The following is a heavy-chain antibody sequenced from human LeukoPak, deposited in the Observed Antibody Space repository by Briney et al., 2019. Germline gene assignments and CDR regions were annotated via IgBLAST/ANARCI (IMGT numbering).Heavy chain of an antibody. CDR2: IYYSGYT. D-gene: IGHD3-16*01. CDR3: ARGSGGYGQYYYYYYYMDV. CDR1: GGSISSSSYY. J-gene: IGHJ6*03. V-gene: IGHV4-39*07. Sequence: PSETLSLTCTVSGGSISSSSYYWGWLRQPPGKGLEWIGSIYYSGYTYYNPSLESRVTISVDTSKNQFSLKLSSVTAADTAVYYCARGSGGYGQYYYYYYYMDVWGKGTTVTISS.